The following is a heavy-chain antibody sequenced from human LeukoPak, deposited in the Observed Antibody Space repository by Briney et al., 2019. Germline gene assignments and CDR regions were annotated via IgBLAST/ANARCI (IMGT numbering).Heavy chain of an antibody. J-gene: IGHJ3*02. CDR2: ISFDGSNK. V-gene: IGHV3-30*18. CDR1: GFTFSSYG. D-gene: IGHD3-10*01. Sequence: GGSLRLSCAASGFTFSSYGMHWVRQAPGKGLEWVAVISFDGSNKYYADSVKGRFTISRDNSKNTPYLQMNSLRAEDTAVYYCAKGITMVRGVMGDAFDIWGQGTMVTVSS. CDR3: AKGITMVRGVMGDAFDI.